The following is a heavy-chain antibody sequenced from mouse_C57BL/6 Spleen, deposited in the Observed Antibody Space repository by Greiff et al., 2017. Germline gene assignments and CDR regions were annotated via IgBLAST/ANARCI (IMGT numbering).Heavy chain of an antibody. Sequence: VQLQQSGPELVKPGASVKISCKASGYTFTDYYMNWVKQSHGKSLEWIGDINPNNGGTSYNQKFKGKATLTVDKSSSTAYMELRSLTSEDSAVYYCARGGYYGSRRWYFDVWGTGTTVTVSS. V-gene: IGHV1-26*01. J-gene: IGHJ1*03. CDR3: ARGGYYGSRRWYFDV. D-gene: IGHD1-1*01. CDR2: INPNNGGT. CDR1: GYTFTDYY.